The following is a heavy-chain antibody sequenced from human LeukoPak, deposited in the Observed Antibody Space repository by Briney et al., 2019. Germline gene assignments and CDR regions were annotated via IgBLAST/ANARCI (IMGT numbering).Heavy chain of an antibody. D-gene: IGHD4-17*01. CDR1: GYTLTGYY. CDR2: INPNSGGT. V-gene: IGHV1-2*02. Sequence: ASLNVSCKASGYTLTGYYMHWVRQAPGQGLEWMGWINPNSGGTNYAQKFQSRVTMTRDTSISTAYMELSRLRSDDTAVYYCARGPDYGDYIGYWGQGTLVTVSS. J-gene: IGHJ4*02. CDR3: ARGPDYGDYIGY.